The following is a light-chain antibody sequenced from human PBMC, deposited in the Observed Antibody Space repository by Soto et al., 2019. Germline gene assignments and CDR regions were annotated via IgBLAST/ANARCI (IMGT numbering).Light chain of an antibody. V-gene: IGLV2-14*01. CDR3: SSYTSSSTYV. Sequence: HSALTQPASVPRSLGQSITISCTGTSRDDGGYNYVTWYQQNPGKAPTLMIHDVSNRPSGVSNRLSGSKSCNTASLTISGLQAEDEADYYCSSYTSSSTYVFGTGTKVTVL. J-gene: IGLJ1*01. CDR2: DVS. CDR1: SRDDGGYNY.